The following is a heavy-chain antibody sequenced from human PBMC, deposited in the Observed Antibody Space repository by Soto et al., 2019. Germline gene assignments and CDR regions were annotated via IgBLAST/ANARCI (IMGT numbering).Heavy chain of an antibody. J-gene: IGHJ4*02. D-gene: IGHD2-2*02. Sequence: SETLSLTCAVYGGSFSAYYWSWIRQPPGKGLEWIGEINHSGGTSYNPSLKSRVTISVDKSKNQFSLKLSSVTAADTAVYYCARLGYQLLYAHFDYWGQGTLVTVSS. V-gene: IGHV4-34*01. CDR3: ARLGYQLLYAHFDY. CDR2: INHSGGT. CDR1: GGSFSAYY.